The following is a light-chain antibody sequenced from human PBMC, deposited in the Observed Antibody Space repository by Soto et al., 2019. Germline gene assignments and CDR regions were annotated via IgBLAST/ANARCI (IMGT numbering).Light chain of an antibody. J-gene: IGLJ2*01. CDR3: SSYTSSSTHVV. CDR1: SSDVGGYNY. Sequence: QSVLTQPASVSGSPGQSITISCTGTSSDVGGYNYVSWYQQHPGNAPKLMIYEVSNRHSGVSNRFSGSKSGNTASLTSSGLQADEEAYYYCSSYTSSSTHVVFGGGTQVTVL. CDR2: EVS. V-gene: IGLV2-14*01.